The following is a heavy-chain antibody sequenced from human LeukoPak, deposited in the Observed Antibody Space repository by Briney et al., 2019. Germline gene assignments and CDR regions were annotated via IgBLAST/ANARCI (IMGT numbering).Heavy chain of an antibody. D-gene: IGHD3-10*01. CDR3: ARGVVGELHDYYGSGSYYRQLDY. J-gene: IGHJ4*02. V-gene: IGHV3-23*01. Sequence: GGSLRLSCAASGFTFSSYAMSWVRQAPGKGLEWVSAISGSGGSTYYADSVKGRFTISRDNSKNTLYLQMNSLRAEDTAVYYCARGVVGELHDYYGSGSYYRQLDYWGQGTLVTVSS. CDR1: GFTFSSYA. CDR2: ISGSGGST.